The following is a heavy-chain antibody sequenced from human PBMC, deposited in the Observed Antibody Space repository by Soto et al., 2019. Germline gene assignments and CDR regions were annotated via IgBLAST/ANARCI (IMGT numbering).Heavy chain of an antibody. CDR2: ISYDGSNK. CDR1: GFTFSSYG. J-gene: IGHJ3*02. D-gene: IGHD5-12*01. Sequence: QVQLVESGGGVVQPERSLRLSCAASGFTFSSYGMHWVRQAPGKGLEWVAVISYDGSNKYYADSVKGRLTISRDNSKNTLYRQMNSLRGEDTAVYYCAKDNGSGCDWLRVGDASDIWGQGTMVTVSS. CDR3: AKDNGSGCDWLRVGDASDI. V-gene: IGHV3-30*18.